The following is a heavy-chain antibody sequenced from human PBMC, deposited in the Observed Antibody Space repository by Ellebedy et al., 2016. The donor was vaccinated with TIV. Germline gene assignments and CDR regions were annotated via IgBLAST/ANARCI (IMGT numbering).Heavy chain of an antibody. CDR2: IWYDGSNK. J-gene: IGHJ4*02. CDR1: GFTFSSYG. V-gene: IGHV3-33*01. Sequence: GESLKISXAASGFTFSSYGMHWVRQAPGKGLEWVAVIWYDGSNKYYADSVKGRFTISRDNSKNTLYLQMNSLRSEDTAVYYCARHSIAVAGLFDYWGQGTLVTVSS. CDR3: ARHSIAVAGLFDY. D-gene: IGHD6-19*01.